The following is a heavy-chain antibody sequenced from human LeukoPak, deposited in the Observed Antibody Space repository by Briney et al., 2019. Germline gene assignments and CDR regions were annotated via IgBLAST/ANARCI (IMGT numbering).Heavy chain of an antibody. D-gene: IGHD6-25*01. CDR1: GFTFNGYW. J-gene: IGHJ6*03. CDR2: IKEDGSEN. Sequence: PGGSLRFSCAASGFTFNGYWMSWVRQAPGKGLEWLANIKEDGSENYCEDSVKGRFTISRDNAKNSLYLQMNSLRAEDTAVYYCARVKQRLGRLLGRDTTYYYFYHMDVWGNGTTVTVSS. CDR3: ARVKQRLGRLLGRDTTYYYFYHMDV. V-gene: IGHV3-7*01.